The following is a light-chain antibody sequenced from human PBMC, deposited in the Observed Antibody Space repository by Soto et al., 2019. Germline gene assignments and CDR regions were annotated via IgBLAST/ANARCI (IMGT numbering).Light chain of an antibody. CDR3: QQYNNWPPYP. Sequence: EIVMTQSPATLSVSPGERATLSCRASQSVSSNLAWYQQKPGQAPRLLISGASTRAPSVPARFSGSGSGTEFTLTISSLQSEDFAVYYCQQYNNWPPYPFGQGTKLEIK. CDR1: QSVSSN. CDR2: GAS. V-gene: IGKV3-15*01. J-gene: IGKJ2*01.